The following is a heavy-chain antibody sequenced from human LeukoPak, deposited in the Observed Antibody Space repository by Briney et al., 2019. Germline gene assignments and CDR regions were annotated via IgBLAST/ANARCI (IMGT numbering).Heavy chain of an antibody. V-gene: IGHV4-34*01. Sequence: PPETLSRTCAVYGGSFSGHHWTWIRQSPGKGLEWIGEMDHSGKVNYNPSLKSRVTISVDTSKNQFSLKLTSMTAADTAVYYCARRPPVGGIDSWGQGALVTVSS. CDR2: MDHSGKV. D-gene: IGHD1-26*01. CDR3: ARRPPVGGIDS. J-gene: IGHJ4*02. CDR1: GGSFSGHH.